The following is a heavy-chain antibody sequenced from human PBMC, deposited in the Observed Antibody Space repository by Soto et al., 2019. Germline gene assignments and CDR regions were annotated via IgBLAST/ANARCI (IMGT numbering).Heavy chain of an antibody. J-gene: IGHJ5*02. CDR1: GFTFSAAW. V-gene: IGHV3-15*01. CDR3: TTATFGGSWS. CDR2: IKYKVDGGTA. Sequence: PGGSLRLSCAASGFTFSAAWMSWVRQAPGKGLEWVGRIKYKVDGGTADHAVSVKGRFTISRDDSKNTLYLQMNSLRTEDTAFYYCTTATFGGSWSWGLGTLVTVSS. D-gene: IGHD2-15*01.